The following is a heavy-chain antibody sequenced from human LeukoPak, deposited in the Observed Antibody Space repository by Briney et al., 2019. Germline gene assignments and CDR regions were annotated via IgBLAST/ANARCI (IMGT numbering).Heavy chain of an antibody. CDR3: AKAEKRWLQLDSN. D-gene: IGHD5-24*01. V-gene: IGHV3-23*01. CDR1: GFTFSNYA. CDR2: ISGSGDST. Sequence: GGSLRLSCAASGFTFSNYAMRWVRQAPGKGLEWVSGISGSGDSTYYADSVKGRFTISRDNSKNTLYLQMNSLRAEDTAVYHCAKAEKRWLQLDSNWGQGTLVTVSS. J-gene: IGHJ4*02.